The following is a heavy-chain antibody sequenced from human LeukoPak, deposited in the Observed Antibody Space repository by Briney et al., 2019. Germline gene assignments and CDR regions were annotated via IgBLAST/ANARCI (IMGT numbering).Heavy chain of an antibody. CDR1: GGSISSGDYY. V-gene: IGHV4-30-4*01. CDR2: IYYSGCT. D-gene: IGHD2-2*01. CDR3: ARDYRNQLRWFDP. J-gene: IGHJ5*02. Sequence: SETLSLTCPVSGGSISSGDYYWSWIRQPPGKGLEWIGYIYYSGCTYYNPSLKSRVTISVDTSKNQFSLKLSSVTAADTAVYYCARDYRNQLRWFDPWGQGTLVTVSS.